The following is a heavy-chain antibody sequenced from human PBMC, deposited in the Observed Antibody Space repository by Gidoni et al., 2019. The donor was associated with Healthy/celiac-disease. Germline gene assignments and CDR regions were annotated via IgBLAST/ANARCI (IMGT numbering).Heavy chain of an antibody. D-gene: IGHD3-3*01. Sequence: EVQLVASGGGLVKPGGSLRLSWAASGFTFSSYSMNWVRQAPGKGLEWVSSNSSSSSYIYYADSGKGRFTISRDNAKNSLYLQMNSLRAEDTAVYYCARDKGGVVHYYYYGMDVWGQGTTVTVSS. CDR3: ARDKGGVVHYYYYGMDV. CDR2: NSSSSSYI. CDR1: GFTFSSYS. J-gene: IGHJ6*02. V-gene: IGHV3-21*01.